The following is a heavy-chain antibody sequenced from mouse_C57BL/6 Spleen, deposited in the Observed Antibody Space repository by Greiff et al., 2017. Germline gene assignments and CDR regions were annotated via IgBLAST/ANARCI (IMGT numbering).Heavy chain of an antibody. D-gene: IGHD2-2*01. CDR2: ISSGSSTI. J-gene: IGHJ4*01. Sequence: EVKLMESGGGLVKPGGSLKLSCAASGFTFSDYGMHWVRQAPEKGLEWVAYISSGSSTIYYADTVKGRFTISRDNAKNTLFLQMTSLRSEDTAMYYCARKIYYGYDGYAMDYWGQGTSVTVSS. CDR1: GFTFSDYG. CDR3: ARKIYYGYDGYAMDY. V-gene: IGHV5-17*01.